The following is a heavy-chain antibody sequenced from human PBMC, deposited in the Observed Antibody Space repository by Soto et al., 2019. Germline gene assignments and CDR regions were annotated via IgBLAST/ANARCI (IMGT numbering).Heavy chain of an antibody. CDR3: AIQHMGRYGSGSYYTY. D-gene: IGHD3-10*01. V-gene: IGHV1-69*13. Sequence: SVKVSCKASGGTFSSYAISWVRQAPGQGLEWMGGIIPIFGTANYAQTFQGRVTITADESTSTAYMGLSNLRSDDTAVYYCAIQHMGRYGSGSYYTYWGQGTLVTVAS. J-gene: IGHJ4*02. CDR2: IIPIFGTA. CDR1: GGTFSSYA.